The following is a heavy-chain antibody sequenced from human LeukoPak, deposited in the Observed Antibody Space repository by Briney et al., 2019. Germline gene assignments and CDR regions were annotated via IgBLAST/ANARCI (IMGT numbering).Heavy chain of an antibody. J-gene: IGHJ3*02. Sequence: GGSLRLSCAASGLTFTMFGMNWVRQAPGKGLEWVSYIDGHSGIIYYADSVQGRFTISRDNAKDSVFLQMNGLRADDTAVYYCARTYDFGRGPPGDAFDNWGQGTLVTVPS. CDR1: GLTFTMFG. CDR3: ARTYDFGRGPPGDAFDN. CDR2: IDGHSGII. D-gene: IGHD3-3*01. V-gene: IGHV3-48*01.